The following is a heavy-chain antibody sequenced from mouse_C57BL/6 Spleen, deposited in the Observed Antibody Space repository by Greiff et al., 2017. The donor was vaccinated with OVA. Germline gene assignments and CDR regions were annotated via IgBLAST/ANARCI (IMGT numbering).Heavy chain of an antibody. CDR3: ARGSPYYFDY. CDR2: ISDGGSYT. V-gene: IGHV5-4*01. D-gene: IGHD1-1*01. CDR1: GFTFSSYA. Sequence: EVQVVESGGGLVNPGGSLKLSCAASGFTFSSYAMSWVRQTPEKRLEWVATISDGGSYTYYPDNVKGRFTISRDNAKNNLYLQMSHLKSEDTAMYYCARGSPYYFDYWGQGTTLTVSS. J-gene: IGHJ2*01.